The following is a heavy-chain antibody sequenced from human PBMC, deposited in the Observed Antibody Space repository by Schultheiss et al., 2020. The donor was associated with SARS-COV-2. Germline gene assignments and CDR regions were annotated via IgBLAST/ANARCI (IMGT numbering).Heavy chain of an antibody. J-gene: IGHJ4*02. D-gene: IGHD6-6*01. V-gene: IGHV1-2*02. CDR1: GYTFTSYE. CDR3: AREDTKSSSHFDY. CDR2: INPNSGGT. Sequence: ASVKVSCKASGYTFTSYEINWVRQAPGQGLEWMGWINPNSGGTNYAQKFQGRVTMTRDTSISTAYMELSRLRSDDTAVYYCAREDTKSSSHFDYWGQGTLVTVSS.